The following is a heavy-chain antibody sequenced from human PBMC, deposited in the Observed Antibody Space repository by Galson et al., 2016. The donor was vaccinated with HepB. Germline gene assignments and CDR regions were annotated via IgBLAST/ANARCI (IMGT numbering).Heavy chain of an antibody. CDR3: ARDGTHSFGNGYPFDL. V-gene: IGHV3-7*01. Sequence: SLRLSCAASGFTFSNFWMSWVRQAPGKGLEWVANVKQDGNAKYYVDSVKGRFTVSRDNAKNSVYLQMNSLRAEDTAVYYCARDGTHSFGNGYPFDLWGQGTLVAVSS. CDR2: VKQDGNAK. CDR1: GFTFSNFW. J-gene: IGHJ4*02. D-gene: IGHD3-16*01.